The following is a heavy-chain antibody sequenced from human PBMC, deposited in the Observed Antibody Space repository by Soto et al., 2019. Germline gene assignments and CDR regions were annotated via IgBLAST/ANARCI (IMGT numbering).Heavy chain of an antibody. CDR2: IIPMFGTA. CDR3: ASVIQRWLRRINNGYSG. Sequence: QVQLVQSGAEVKKPESSVKVSCKAPGGTFSTYAISCVRQAPGQGLEWMGGIIPMFGTANYAQRFQDRVTITADESTNTVYMELSSLRSEDTAVYFCASVIQRWLRRINNGYSGWGQGTLVTVSS. D-gene: IGHD5-12*01. CDR1: GGTFSTYA. J-gene: IGHJ4*02. V-gene: IGHV1-69*12.